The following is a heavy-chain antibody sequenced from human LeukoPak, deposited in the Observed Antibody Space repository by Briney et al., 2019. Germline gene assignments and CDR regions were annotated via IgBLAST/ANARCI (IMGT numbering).Heavy chain of an antibody. Sequence: ASVKVSCKASGYTFTSYGISWVRQAPGQGLEWMGWISAYNGNTNCAQKLQGRVTMTTDTSTSTAYMELSRLRSDDTAVYYCAKDPPYYYGSGSSGGGYYFDYWGQGTLVTVSS. D-gene: IGHD3-10*01. CDR2: ISAYNGNT. CDR1: GYTFTSYG. CDR3: AKDPPYYYGSGSSGGGYYFDY. V-gene: IGHV1-18*01. J-gene: IGHJ4*02.